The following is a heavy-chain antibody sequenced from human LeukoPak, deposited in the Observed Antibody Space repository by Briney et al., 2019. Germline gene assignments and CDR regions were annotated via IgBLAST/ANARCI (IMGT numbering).Heavy chain of an antibody. J-gene: IGHJ4*02. CDR3: ARDRTKPFTPFDY. V-gene: IGHV3-7*01. CDR2: IKQDGSEK. Sequence: GGSLRLSCAASGFTFSSYWMSWVRQAPGKGLEWVANIKQDGSEKYYVDSVKGRFTISRDNAKNSLYLQMNSLRAEDTAVYYCARDRTKPFTPFDYWGQGTLVTVSS. CDR1: GFTFSSYW. D-gene: IGHD3-16*01.